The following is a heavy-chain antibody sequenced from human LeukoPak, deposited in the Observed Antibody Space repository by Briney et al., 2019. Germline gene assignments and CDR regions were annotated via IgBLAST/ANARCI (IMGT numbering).Heavy chain of an antibody. J-gene: IGHJ4*02. CDR3: ARSGYSSSWYMF. CDR2: ISSGGRTI. Sequence: GGSPRLSCAASGFTFSSYSMNWVRQAPGKGLEWVSSISSGGRTIYYADSVKGRFTISRDNAKNSLYLQMNSLRAEDTAFYYCARSGYSSSWYMFWGQGSLVTVSS. V-gene: IGHV3-48*04. D-gene: IGHD6-13*01. CDR1: GFTFSSYS.